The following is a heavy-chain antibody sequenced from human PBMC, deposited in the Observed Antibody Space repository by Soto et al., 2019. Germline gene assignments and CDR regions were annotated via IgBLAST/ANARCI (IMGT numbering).Heavy chain of an antibody. V-gene: IGHV3-23*01. D-gene: IGHD3-9*01. CDR1: GFTFRNYA. J-gene: IGHJ5*02. Sequence: EVQLLESGGGLVQPGGSLRLSCAASGFTFRNYAMIWVRQAPGKGLEWVSGISDSGGDICYADTLRGPFTISRDNSKNTLHLQMNNLIGDDTALDCSAKCGHYEMLSGQGAFDPWGLGTLVTVAS. CDR2: ISDSGGDI. CDR3: AKCGHYEMLSGQGAFDP.